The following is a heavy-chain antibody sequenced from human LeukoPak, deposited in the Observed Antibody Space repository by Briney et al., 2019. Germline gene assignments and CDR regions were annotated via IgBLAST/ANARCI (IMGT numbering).Heavy chain of an antibody. V-gene: IGHV1-8*01. Sequence: ASVKVSCKASRYTFTSYDINWVRQATGQGLEWMGWMNPNSGNTGYAQKFQGRVTMTRNTSISTAYMELSSLRSEDTAVYYCASTSRSMVRGVIDGMDVWGQGTTVTVSS. CDR2: MNPNSGNT. CDR1: RYTFTSYD. CDR3: ASTSRSMVRGVIDGMDV. J-gene: IGHJ6*02. D-gene: IGHD3-10*01.